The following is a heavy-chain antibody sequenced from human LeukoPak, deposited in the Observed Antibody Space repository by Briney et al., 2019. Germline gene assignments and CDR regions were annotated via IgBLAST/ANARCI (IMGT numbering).Heavy chain of an antibody. D-gene: IGHD3-22*01. V-gene: IGHV4-34*01. CDR2: INHSDST. CDR1: RGSFSDFS. J-gene: IGHJ4*02. CDR3: TGGGYYFDY. Sequence: SETLSLTCAVYRGSFSDFSWSWIRQPPGKGLEWIEDINHSDSTNYNPSLKSRVTISVDTSKNQFSLTLNSVTAADTAVYYCTGGGYYFDYWGQGDLVTVSS.